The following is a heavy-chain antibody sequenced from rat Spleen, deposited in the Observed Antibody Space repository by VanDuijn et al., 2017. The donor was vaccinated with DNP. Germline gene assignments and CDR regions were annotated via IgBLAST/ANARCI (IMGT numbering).Heavy chain of an antibody. CDR3: SIDYYSASFDD. J-gene: IGHJ2*01. D-gene: IGHD1-1*01. Sequence: EVQLVESGGGLVQPGRSLKLSCAASGFTFSNYGMAWVRQAPTKGLEWVASITKTSGNTYYRDSVKDRFTISRDNAKNTLYLQMDSLRSEDTATYYCSIDYYSASFDDWGQGVMVTVSS. CDR1: GFTFSNYG. CDR2: ITKTSGNT. V-gene: IGHV5S13*01.